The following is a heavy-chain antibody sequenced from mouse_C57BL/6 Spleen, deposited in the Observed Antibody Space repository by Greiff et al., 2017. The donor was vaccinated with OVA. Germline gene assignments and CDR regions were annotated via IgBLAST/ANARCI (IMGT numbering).Heavy chain of an antibody. CDR3: ARQGDGYSWYFDV. D-gene: IGHD2-3*01. CDR2: ISGGGGNT. J-gene: IGHJ1*03. Sequence: EVMLVESGGGLVKPGGSLKLSCAASGFTFSSYTMSWVRQTPEKRLEWVATISGGGGNTYYPDSVKGRFTISRDNAKNTLYLQMSSLRSEDTALYYCARQGDGYSWYFDVWGTGTTVTVSS. CDR1: GFTFSSYT. V-gene: IGHV5-9*01.